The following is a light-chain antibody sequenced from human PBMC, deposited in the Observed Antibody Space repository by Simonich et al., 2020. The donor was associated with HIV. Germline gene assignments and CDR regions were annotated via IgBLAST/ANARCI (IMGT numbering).Light chain of an antibody. CDR1: QSISSY. CDR3: QQYYYTPLFT. J-gene: IGKJ3*01. Sequence: DIQMTQSPSSLSASVGDRVTITCRASQSISSYLNWYQQKPGKAPKLLIYAASSLQIGVPSRFSGSGSGTDFTLTISSLQPEDFATYYCQQYYYTPLFTFGPGTKVDIK. V-gene: IGKV1-39*01. CDR2: AAS.